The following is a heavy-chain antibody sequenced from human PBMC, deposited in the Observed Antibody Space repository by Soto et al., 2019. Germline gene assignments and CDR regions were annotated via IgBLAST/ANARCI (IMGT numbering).Heavy chain of an antibody. Sequence: SETLSLTCPVSGCSISSSSYYWGWIRQPPGKGLEWIGSIYYSGSTYYNPSLKSRVTISVDTSKNQFSLKLSSVTAADTAVYYCARTVEVHFWSGLRGYGMDVWGQGTTVTVSS. CDR3: ARTVEVHFWSGLRGYGMDV. CDR2: IYYSGST. J-gene: IGHJ6*02. D-gene: IGHD3-3*02. V-gene: IGHV4-39*01. CDR1: GCSISSSSYY.